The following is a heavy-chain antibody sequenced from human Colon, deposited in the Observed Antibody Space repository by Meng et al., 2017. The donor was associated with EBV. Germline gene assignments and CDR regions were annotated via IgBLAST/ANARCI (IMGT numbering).Heavy chain of an antibody. CDR2: INHVGST. D-gene: IGHD2-15*01. J-gene: IGHJ4*02. V-gene: IGHV4-34*01. CDR3: ASSDCSGGTCYLDC. Sequence: QVQLQHVGAGLLKPSATLPLTCTVYGGSFSDSYWTWIRQPPGKGLEWIGEINHVGSTTYNPSLKSRVTISVDTSKNQFSLKLSSVTAADAAVYYCASSDCSGGTCYLDCWGQGTLVTASS. CDR1: GGSFSDSY.